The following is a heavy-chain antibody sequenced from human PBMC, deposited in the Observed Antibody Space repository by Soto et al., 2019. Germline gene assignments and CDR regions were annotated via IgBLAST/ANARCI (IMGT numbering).Heavy chain of an antibody. Sequence: EVQLLESGGGLVQPEGSLRLSCEASGLTFSSYAMSWVRQAPGKGLEWVSGISGGGSTTYYADSVKGRFTISRDNSKNTLDLQLNSLRAEDTAVYYCARDQAAGGTISRYFQDWGQGTLVTVSS. CDR1: GLTFSSYA. J-gene: IGHJ1*01. CDR2: ISGGGSTT. V-gene: IGHV3-23*01. CDR3: ARDQAAGGTISRYFQD. D-gene: IGHD6-13*01.